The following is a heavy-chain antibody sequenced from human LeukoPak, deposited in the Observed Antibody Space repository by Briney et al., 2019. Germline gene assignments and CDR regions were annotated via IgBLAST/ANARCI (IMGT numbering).Heavy chain of an antibody. V-gene: IGHV3-23*01. CDR3: AKTIGLVTGVASVRFGMDV. CDR1: GFTFAGFG. Sequence: GGSLRLSCAASGFTFAGFGMSWVRQPPGKGLDWVSTISENGGSAYYAGSVQGRFAISRDNSKNTVYLQLNSVRAEDTAVYYCAKTIGLVTGVASVRFGMDVWGQGTTVTVSS. CDR2: ISENGGSA. J-gene: IGHJ6*02. D-gene: IGHD2-21*02.